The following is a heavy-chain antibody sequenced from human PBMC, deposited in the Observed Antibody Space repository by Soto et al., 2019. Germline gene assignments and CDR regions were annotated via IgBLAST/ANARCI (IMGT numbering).Heavy chain of an antibody. J-gene: IGHJ6*02. V-gene: IGHV4-30-2*01. CDR1: EGAITAAGYI. CDR3: ASRRFYYYGLDV. Sequence: KHSYTHSLTGTVSEGAITAAGYIRNWIRQPPGKALEWIGYVYHTGNAYPKPSLKSRVTISLDRSKNQFSLKMTSVTAADTALYYCASRRFYYYGLDVWGQGTTVTVS. CDR2: VYHTGNA.